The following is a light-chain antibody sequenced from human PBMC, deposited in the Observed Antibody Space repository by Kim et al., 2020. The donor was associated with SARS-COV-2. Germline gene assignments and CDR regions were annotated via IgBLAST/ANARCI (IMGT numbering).Light chain of an antibody. V-gene: IGKV3-20*01. Sequence: EIVLTQSPDTLSLSPGETATLSCRASQSVIRDYLAWYQQKPGQAPRILIYGTFKRATGIPDRFSGSGSGTDFTLTVSRLEPEDFAVYYCQQFGNPLTFGGGTKVDIK. CDR2: GTF. J-gene: IGKJ4*01. CDR1: QSVIRDY. CDR3: QQFGNPLT.